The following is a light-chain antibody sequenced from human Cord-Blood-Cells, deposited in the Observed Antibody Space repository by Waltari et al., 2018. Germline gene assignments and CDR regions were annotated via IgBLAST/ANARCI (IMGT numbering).Light chain of an antibody. J-gene: IGLJ3*02. V-gene: IGLV2-14*01. CDR1: SSDVGGYNH. Sequence: QSALTQPASVSGSPGQSITISCPGTSSDVGGYNHVSWYQQPPGKAPKLMIYDVSKRPSGVSNRFSGSKSGNTASLTISGLQAEDEADYYCSSYTSSSTGVFGGGTKLTVL. CDR3: SSYTSSSTGV. CDR2: DVS.